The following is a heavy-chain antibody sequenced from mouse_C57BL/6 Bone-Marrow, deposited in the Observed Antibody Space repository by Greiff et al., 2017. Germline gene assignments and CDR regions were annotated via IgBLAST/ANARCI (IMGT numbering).Heavy chain of an antibody. CDR1: GYTFTSYW. Sequence: QVQLQQPGAELVMPGASVKLSCKASGYTFTSYWMHWVKQRPGQGLEWIGEIDPSDSYTNYNQKFKGKSTLTVDKSSSTASMQLSSLTSEDSAVYYSARYYDDDVDYCGQGTTLTVSA. V-gene: IGHV1-69*01. CDR3: ARYYDDDVDY. J-gene: IGHJ2*01. D-gene: IGHD2-4*01. CDR2: IDPSDSYT.